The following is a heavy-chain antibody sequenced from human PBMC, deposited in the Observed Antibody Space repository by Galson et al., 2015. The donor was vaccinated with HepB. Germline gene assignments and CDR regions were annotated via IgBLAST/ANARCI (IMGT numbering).Heavy chain of an antibody. CDR1: GFTFSSYG. J-gene: IGHJ4*02. Sequence: SLRLSCAASGFTFSSYGMHWVRQAPGKGLEWVSGISTSGDITHYADSVKGRFTISRDSSKNTLYLQMNSLRAEDTALYYCAKKGSGNHFDYWGQGTLVSVSS. CDR2: ISTSGDIT. CDR3: AKKGSGNHFDY. V-gene: IGHV3-23*01. D-gene: IGHD3-10*01.